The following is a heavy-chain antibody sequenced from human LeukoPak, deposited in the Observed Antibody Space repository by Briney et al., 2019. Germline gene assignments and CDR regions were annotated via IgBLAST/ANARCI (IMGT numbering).Heavy chain of an antibody. CDR1: GFTVRSNY. V-gene: IGHV3-53*01. J-gene: IGHJ6*03. CDR2: IYSGGST. D-gene: IGHD3-10*01. CDR3: ARVYYGSGSLHYYYYYMDV. Sequence: GGSLRLSCAASGFTVRSNYTSWVRQAPGKGLEWVAVIYSGGSTYYSGSVKGRFTISRDNPKNTLYLQMNSLRVDDTAVYYCARVYYGSGSLHYYYYYMDVWGKGTTVTISS.